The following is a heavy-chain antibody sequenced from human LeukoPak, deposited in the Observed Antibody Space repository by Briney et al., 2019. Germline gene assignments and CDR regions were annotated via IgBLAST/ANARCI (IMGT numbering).Heavy chain of an antibody. Sequence: ASVKVSCKASGYTSTSYYMHWVRQAPGQGLEWMGIINPSGGSTSYAQKFQGRVTMTRDTSTSTVYMELSSLRSEDTAVYYCARAGVVPAAPPPLSSRPGNYYYYMDVWGKGTTVTVSS. V-gene: IGHV1-46*01. CDR1: GYTSTSYY. CDR2: INPSGGST. CDR3: ARAGVVPAAPPPLSSRPGNYYYYMDV. J-gene: IGHJ6*03. D-gene: IGHD2-2*01.